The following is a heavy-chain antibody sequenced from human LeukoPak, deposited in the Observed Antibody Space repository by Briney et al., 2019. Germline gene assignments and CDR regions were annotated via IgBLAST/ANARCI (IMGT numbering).Heavy chain of an antibody. D-gene: IGHD3-10*01. CDR3: AREEQSVGPYFDY. CDR1: GDSISTYY. CDR2: IFYNGNT. J-gene: IGHJ4*02. V-gene: IGHV4-59*01. Sequence: SETLSLTCTVSGDSISTYYWSWIRQPPGKGLEWIWYIFYNGNTNYNLSLKSRVTMSMDTSKNQFSLRLNSVTAADTALYFCAREEQSVGPYFDYWGQGILVTVSS.